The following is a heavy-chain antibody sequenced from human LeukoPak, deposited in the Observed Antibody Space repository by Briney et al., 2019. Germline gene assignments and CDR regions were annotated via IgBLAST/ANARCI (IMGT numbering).Heavy chain of an antibody. J-gene: IGHJ4*02. V-gene: IGHV1-46*01. CDR3: ARGPPGYGDYTDY. Sequence: AAVKVSCKASGYSFTSYYMHWVRHAPGQGLEWMGIINPSGGSTSYAQKFQGRVTMTRDMSTSTVYMELSSLRSEDTAVYYCARGPPGYGDYTDYWGQGTLVTVSS. D-gene: IGHD4-17*01. CDR2: INPSGGST. CDR1: GYSFTSYY.